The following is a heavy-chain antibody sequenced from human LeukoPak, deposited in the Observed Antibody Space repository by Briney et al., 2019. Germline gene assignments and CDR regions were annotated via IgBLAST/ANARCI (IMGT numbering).Heavy chain of an antibody. CDR2: IRYDESNK. CDR3: AKDHGAMALFDY. CDR1: GFTFSSYG. V-gene: IGHV3-30*02. D-gene: IGHD5-18*01. J-gene: IGHJ4*02. Sequence: PGGSLRLSCAASGFTFSSYGMHWVRQAPGKGLDWVAFIRYDESNKYYADSVKGRFTISRDNSKNTLYLQMNSLRAEDKAVYYCAKDHGAMALFDYWGQGTLVTVSS.